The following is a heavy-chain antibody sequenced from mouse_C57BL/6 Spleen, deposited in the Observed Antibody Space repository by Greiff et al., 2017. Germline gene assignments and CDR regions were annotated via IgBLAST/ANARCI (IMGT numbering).Heavy chain of an antibody. CDR1: GYTFTSYW. D-gene: IGHD2-5*01. J-gene: IGHJ2*01. CDR2: IDPSDSYT. V-gene: IGHV1-59*01. Sequence: QVQLKQPGAELVRPGTSVKLSCKASGYTFTSYWMHWVKQRPGQGLEWIGVIDPSDSYTNYNQKFKGKATLTVDTSSSTAYMQLSSLTSEDSAVYYCARRSNWYYFDYGGQGTTLTVSS. CDR3: ARRSNWYYFDY.